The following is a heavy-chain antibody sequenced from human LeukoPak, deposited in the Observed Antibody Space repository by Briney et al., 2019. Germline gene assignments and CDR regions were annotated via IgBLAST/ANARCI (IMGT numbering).Heavy chain of an antibody. V-gene: IGHV3-11*04. J-gene: IGHJ4*02. D-gene: IGHD6-19*01. CDR2: ISSSGSTI. CDR1: GFTFSDYY. CDR3: ARAPYSSGWYGKGYCFDY. Sequence: GGSLRLSCAASGFTFSDYYMSWIRQAPGKGLEWVSYISSSGSTIYYADSVKGRFTISRDNAKNSLYLQMISLRAEDTAVYYCARAPYSSGWYGKGYCFDYWGQGTLVTVSS.